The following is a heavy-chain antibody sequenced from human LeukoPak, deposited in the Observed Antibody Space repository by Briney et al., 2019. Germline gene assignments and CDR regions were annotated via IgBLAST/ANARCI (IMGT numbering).Heavy chain of an antibody. CDR1: GYSFPSYW. Sequence: GESLKISCKGSGYSFPSYWIGWLGRLPGKALNWMGFIHPGDSDTRYSPSFQGQVTISADKSISTAYLQWSSLKASDTAMYYCARADDYGDSSSFAFDIWGQGTMVTVSS. D-gene: IGHD4-17*01. CDR2: IHPGDSDT. J-gene: IGHJ3*02. V-gene: IGHV5-51*01. CDR3: ARADDYGDSSSFAFDI.